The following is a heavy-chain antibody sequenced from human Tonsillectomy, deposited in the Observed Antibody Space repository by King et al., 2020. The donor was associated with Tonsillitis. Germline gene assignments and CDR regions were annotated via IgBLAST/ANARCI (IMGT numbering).Heavy chain of an antibody. CDR1: GYTLTNYY. CDR3: ARSYYDSRDYFDY. D-gene: IGHD3-22*01. CDR2: INPSSGST. J-gene: IGHJ4*02. Sequence: QLVQSGAEVKKPGAAVKISCKASGYTLTNYYMHWVRQAPGQGLEWMGIINPSSGSTNYAQNFQGRVTMTRDTSTSTVYMELNSLRSEDTAVYYCARSYYDSRDYFDYGGQGTVVSVPS. V-gene: IGHV1-46*03.